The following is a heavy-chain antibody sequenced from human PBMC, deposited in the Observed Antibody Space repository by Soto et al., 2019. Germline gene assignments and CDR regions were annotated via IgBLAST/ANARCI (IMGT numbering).Heavy chain of an antibody. Sequence: GGSLRLSCAASGFTFSSCAMHWVRQAPGKGLEWVAVISYDGSSKYYADSVKGRFTISRDNSKNTLYLQMNSLRPVDTAVYYFARQDYHDSSGYSYYVMDVWGQGTRVTVSS. J-gene: IGHJ6*02. CDR3: ARQDYHDSSGYSYYVMDV. CDR1: GFTFSSCA. V-gene: IGHV3-30-3*01. CDR2: ISYDGSSK. D-gene: IGHD3-22*01.